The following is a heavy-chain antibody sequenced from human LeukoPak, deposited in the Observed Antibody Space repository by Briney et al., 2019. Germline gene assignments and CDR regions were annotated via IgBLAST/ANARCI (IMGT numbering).Heavy chain of an antibody. J-gene: IGHJ4*02. CDR2: INHSGST. Sequence: SETLSLTCAVYGGSFSGYYWSWIRQPPGKGLEWIGEINHSGSTNYNPSLKSRVTISVDTSKNQFSLKLSSVTAADTAVYYCARSAGSGSYPIDCWGQGTLVTVSS. D-gene: IGHD1-26*01. CDR1: GGSFSGYY. V-gene: IGHV4-34*01. CDR3: ARSAGSGSYPIDC.